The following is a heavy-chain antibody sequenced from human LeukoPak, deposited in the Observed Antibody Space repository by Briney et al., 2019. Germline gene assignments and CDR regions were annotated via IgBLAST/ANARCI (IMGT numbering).Heavy chain of an antibody. CDR2: IYHSGNT. D-gene: IGHD3-22*01. CDR1: GYSISSGYY. Sequence: PSETLSLTCAVSGYSISSGYYWGWLRQPPGKGLEWIGSIYHSGNTYYNPSLKSRVTISLGTSKNQFSLKLSSVTATDTAVYYCPRLKDISGYYPNYFDYWGQGTLVTVSS. CDR3: PRLKDISGYYPNYFDY. V-gene: IGHV4-38-2*01. J-gene: IGHJ4*02.